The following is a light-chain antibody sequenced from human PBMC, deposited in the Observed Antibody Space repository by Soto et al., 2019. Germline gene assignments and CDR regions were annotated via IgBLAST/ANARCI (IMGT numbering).Light chain of an antibody. CDR3: QQYNNWPT. CDR1: QSVYGSY. J-gene: IGKJ5*01. V-gene: IGKV3-15*01. Sequence: EIMLTQSPCTLSLSAGERATLSCMASQSVYGSYLAWYQQKPGQAPRLLIYGASTRATGIPARLSGSGSGTEFTLTISSMQSEDFAVYYCQQYNNWPTFGQGTRLEIK. CDR2: GAS.